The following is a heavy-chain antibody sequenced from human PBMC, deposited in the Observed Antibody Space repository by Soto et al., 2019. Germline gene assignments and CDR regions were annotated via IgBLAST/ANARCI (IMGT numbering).Heavy chain of an antibody. CDR2: IFSNDET. D-gene: IGHD5-12*01. V-gene: IGHV2-26*02. CDR1: GFSLSRADVG. CDR3: ARISRYGYDFDY. Sequence: QVTLKESGPVLVKPTEPLTLTCTVSGFSLSRADVGVSWIRQPPGKALEWLAHIFSNDETVYSAPLKSRLTIIKDTSKSQVVLIMTNMDPVDTATYYCARISRYGYDFDYWGQGTLVTVSS. J-gene: IGHJ4*02.